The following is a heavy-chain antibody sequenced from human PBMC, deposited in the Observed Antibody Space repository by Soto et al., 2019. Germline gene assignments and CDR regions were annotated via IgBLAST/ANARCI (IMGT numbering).Heavy chain of an antibody. CDR2: ISFSSSNI. V-gene: IGHV3-21*01. CDR3: ARSPKWTPLLRGGMDV. CDR1: GFTFSSFS. D-gene: IGHD1-26*01. J-gene: IGHJ6*02. Sequence: EVSLVESGGGLVKPGGSLRLSCAASGFTFSSFSMNWVRQAPGKGLEWVASISFSSSNIYHADSLKGRFTISRDNAQNSRYLQMHSLRAEDTAVYYCARSPKWTPLLRGGMDVWGRGTTVIVAS.